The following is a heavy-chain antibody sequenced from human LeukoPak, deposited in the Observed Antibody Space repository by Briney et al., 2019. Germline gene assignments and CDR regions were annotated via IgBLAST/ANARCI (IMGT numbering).Heavy chain of an antibody. CDR3: AKGRGDYYDSNRLFRAPDAFDI. D-gene: IGHD3-22*01. V-gene: IGHV3-23*01. J-gene: IGHJ3*02. Sequence: PGGSLRLSCAASGFTFSSYAMSWVRQAPGKGLEWVSAISGSGGSTYYADSVKGRFTISRDNSKNTLYLQMNSLRAEDTAVYYCAKGRGDYYDSNRLFRAPDAFDIWGQGTMVTVSS. CDR1: GFTFSSYA. CDR2: ISGSGGST.